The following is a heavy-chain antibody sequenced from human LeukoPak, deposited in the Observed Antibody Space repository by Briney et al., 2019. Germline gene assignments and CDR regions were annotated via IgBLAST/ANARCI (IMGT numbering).Heavy chain of an antibody. V-gene: IGHV4-39*01. Sequence: SETLSLTCTVSGGSISSSSYYWGWVRQPPGKGLEWIGSIYYSGSTYYNPSLKSRVTISVDTSKNQFSLKLSSVTAADTAVYYCARHSHYYDSSGYYYGVYTIDYWGQGTLVTVSS. CDR2: IYYSGST. D-gene: IGHD3-22*01. CDR1: GGSISSSSYY. J-gene: IGHJ4*02. CDR3: ARHSHYYDSSGYYYGVYTIDY.